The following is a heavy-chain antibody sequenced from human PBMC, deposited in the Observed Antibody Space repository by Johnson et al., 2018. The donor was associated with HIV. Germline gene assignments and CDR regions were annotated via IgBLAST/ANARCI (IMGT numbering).Heavy chain of an antibody. Sequence: VQLVESGGGLVQPGGSLRLSCAASGFTVSSNYMSWVRQAPGKGLEWVSVIYSGGSTYYADSVKGRFTISRDNSKNTLYLQMNILRGEDTAVYYCAKGEWGAGTDAFDIWGQGTMVTVSS. J-gene: IGHJ3*02. CDR1: GFTVSSNY. CDR2: IYSGGST. D-gene: IGHD3-16*01. CDR3: AKGEWGAGTDAFDI. V-gene: IGHV3-66*01.